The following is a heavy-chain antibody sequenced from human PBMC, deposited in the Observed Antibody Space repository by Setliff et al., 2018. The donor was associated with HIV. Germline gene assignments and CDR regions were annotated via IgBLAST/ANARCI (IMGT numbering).Heavy chain of an antibody. D-gene: IGHD3-22*01. CDR2: IKQDGSEK. J-gene: IGHJ2*01. CDR1: GFTFSNYW. V-gene: IGHV3-7*01. Sequence: GSLRLSCAASGFTFSNYWMSWVRQAPGNGLEWVANIKQDGSEKYFVDSAKGRFTISRDNAKNSLYLQMNSLRAEDTAVYYCARDRHYYDGTGYWYFDLWGRGTLVTVSS. CDR3: ARDRHYYDGTGYWYFDL.